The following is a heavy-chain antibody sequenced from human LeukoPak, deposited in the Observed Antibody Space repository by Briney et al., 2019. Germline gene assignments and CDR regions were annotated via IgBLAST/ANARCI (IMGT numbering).Heavy chain of an antibody. CDR1: GGSISSYY. J-gene: IGHJ4*02. V-gene: IGHV4-59*08. D-gene: IGHD3-10*01. CDR2: IYYSGST. CDR3: ASSYYYGSGSFGR. Sequence: SETLSLTCTVSGGSISSYYWSWIRQPPGKGLEWIGYIYYSGSTNYNPSLKSRVTISVDTSKNQFSLKLSSVTAADTAVYYCASSYYYGSGSFGRWGQGTLVTVSS.